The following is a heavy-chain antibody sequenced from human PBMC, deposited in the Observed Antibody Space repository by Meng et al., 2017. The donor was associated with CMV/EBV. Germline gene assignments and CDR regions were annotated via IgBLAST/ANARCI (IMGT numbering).Heavy chain of an antibody. CDR2: ISYDGSNK. J-gene: IGHJ4*02. Sequence: GESLKISCAASGFTFNNYHMNWVRQAPGKGLEFVAVISYDGSNKYYADSVKGRFTISRDNSKNTLYLQMNSLRAEDTAVYYCARFPYYDFWSGYYTWVGGPPNSIDYWGQGTLVTVSS. V-gene: IGHV3-30*19. CDR3: ARFPYYDFWSGYYTWVGGPPNSIDY. CDR1: GFTFNNYH. D-gene: IGHD3-3*01.